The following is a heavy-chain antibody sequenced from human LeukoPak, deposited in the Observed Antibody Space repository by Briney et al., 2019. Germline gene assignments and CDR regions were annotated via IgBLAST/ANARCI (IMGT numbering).Heavy chain of an antibody. CDR2: IRGKTNSYAT. Sequence: GGSLRLSCAASGFTFSDSAMNWVRQASGKGLEWVGHIRGKTNSYATAYAASVRGRFTISRDDSKNTAYLKMNSLRAEDTAVYYCASPPGDCGSTSCVFWGRGTLVTVSS. CDR3: ASPPGDCGSTSCVF. J-gene: IGHJ4*02. CDR1: GFTFSDSA. D-gene: IGHD2-2*01. V-gene: IGHV3-73*01.